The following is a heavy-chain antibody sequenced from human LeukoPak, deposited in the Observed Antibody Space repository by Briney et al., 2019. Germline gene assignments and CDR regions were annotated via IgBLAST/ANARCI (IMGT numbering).Heavy chain of an antibody. D-gene: IGHD3-22*01. CDR1: GFTFSSYG. CDR2: ISGSGGST. CDR3: AKDNYYDSSGYGPLAFDI. J-gene: IGHJ3*02. V-gene: IGHV3-23*01. Sequence: PGGSLRLSCAASGFTFSSYGMSWVRQAPGKGLEWVSAISGSGGSTYYADSVKGRFTISRDNSKNTLYLQMNSLRAEDTAVYYCAKDNYYDSSGYGPLAFDIRGQGTMVTVSS.